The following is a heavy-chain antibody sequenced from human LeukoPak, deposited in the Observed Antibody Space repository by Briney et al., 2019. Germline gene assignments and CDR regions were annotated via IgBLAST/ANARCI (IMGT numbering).Heavy chain of an antibody. Sequence: ASVKVSCKASGYTFTSYGISWVRQAPGQGLEWMGWISAYNGNTNYAQKLQGRVTMTTDTSTSTAYMELRSLRSDDTAVYYCAIESGSYFGLRYFDYWGQGTLVTVSS. CDR3: AIESGSYFGLRYFDY. V-gene: IGHV1-18*01. D-gene: IGHD1-26*01. CDR1: GYTFTSYG. J-gene: IGHJ4*02. CDR2: ISAYNGNT.